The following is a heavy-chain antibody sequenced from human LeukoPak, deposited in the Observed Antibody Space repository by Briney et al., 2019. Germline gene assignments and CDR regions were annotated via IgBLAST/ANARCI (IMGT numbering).Heavy chain of an antibody. CDR2: MWNDGITG. D-gene: IGHD6-19*01. CDR1: GFTFSSYA. J-gene: IGHJ4*02. V-gene: IGHV3-33*08. CDR3: ARDGSGWSSDY. Sequence: GRSLRLSCAASGFTFSSYAMHWVRQAPGKGLEWVAVMWNDGITGKYADSVRGRFRVSRDNSKNTVYLQMDSLRPDDTSVYYCARDGSGWSSDYWGQGTLVTVSS.